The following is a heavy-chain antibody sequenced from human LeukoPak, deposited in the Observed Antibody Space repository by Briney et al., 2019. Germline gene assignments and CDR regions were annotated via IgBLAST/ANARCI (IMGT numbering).Heavy chain of an antibody. Sequence: ASVTVSFKASVYTFTGYYMHWVRQAPGQGLEWMGWINPNSGGTNYAQKFQGRVTMTRDTSISTAYMELSRLRSDDTAVYYCARGSTRTYYDILTGQYFDYWGQGTLVTVSS. CDR2: INPNSGGT. CDR1: VYTFTGYY. V-gene: IGHV1-2*02. CDR3: ARGSTRTYYDILTGQYFDY. D-gene: IGHD3-9*01. J-gene: IGHJ4*02.